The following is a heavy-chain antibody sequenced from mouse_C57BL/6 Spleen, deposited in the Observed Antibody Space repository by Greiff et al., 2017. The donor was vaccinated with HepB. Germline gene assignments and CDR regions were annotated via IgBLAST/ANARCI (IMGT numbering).Heavy chain of an antibody. V-gene: IGHV1-19*01. Sequence: VQLKQSGPVLVKPGASVKMSCKASGYTFTDYYMNWVKQSHGKSLEWIGVINPYNGGTSYNQKFKGKATLTVDKSSSTAYMELNSLTSEDSAVYYCARSGNDYGNFAYWGQGTLVTVSA. CDR3: ARSGNDYGNFAY. CDR1: GYTFTDYY. D-gene: IGHD2-4*01. J-gene: IGHJ3*01. CDR2: INPYNGGT.